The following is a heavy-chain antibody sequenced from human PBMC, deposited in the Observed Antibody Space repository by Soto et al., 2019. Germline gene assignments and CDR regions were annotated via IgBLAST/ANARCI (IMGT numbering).Heavy chain of an antibody. D-gene: IGHD2-2*01. CDR3: AIDPRLQLLQDYYYGMDF. CDR1: GFTFSRYS. Sequence: EVQLVESGGGLVKPGGSLRLSCVASGFTFSRYSINWVRQAPGKGLEWVSSISSSGTYIYYADSVKGRFTISRDNAKSSLYLQMNSLRAEDTGVYYCAIDPRLQLLQDYYYGMDFWGQGTTVTVSS. J-gene: IGHJ6*02. V-gene: IGHV3-21*01. CDR2: ISSSGTYI.